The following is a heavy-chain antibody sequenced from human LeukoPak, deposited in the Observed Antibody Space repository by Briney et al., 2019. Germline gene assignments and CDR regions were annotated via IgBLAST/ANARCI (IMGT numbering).Heavy chain of an antibody. CDR2: ISCSGGST. CDR1: GFTFSSYA. Sequence: GGSLRLSCAASGFTFSSYAMSWVRQAPGKGLEWVSAISCSGGSTYYAASVKGRFTISRDNSKNTLYLQMNSLRAEDTAVYYCAKDRTRGYYGSGSSNFDYWGQGTLVTVSS. V-gene: IGHV3-23*01. J-gene: IGHJ4*02. D-gene: IGHD3-10*01. CDR3: AKDRTRGYYGSGSSNFDY.